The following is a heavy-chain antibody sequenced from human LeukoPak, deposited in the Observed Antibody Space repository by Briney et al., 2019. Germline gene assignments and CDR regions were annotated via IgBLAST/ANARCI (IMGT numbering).Heavy chain of an antibody. CDR1: GFTFSSYA. CDR2: IKQDGSEK. J-gene: IGHJ4*02. D-gene: IGHD3-10*01. V-gene: IGHV3-7*01. Sequence: GRSLRLSCAASGFTFSSYAMHWVRQAPGKGLEWVANIKQDGSEKYYVDSVKGRFTISRDNAKNSLYLQMNSLRAEDTAVYYCARDRWFGEPPDYWGQGTLVTVSS. CDR3: ARDRWFGEPPDY.